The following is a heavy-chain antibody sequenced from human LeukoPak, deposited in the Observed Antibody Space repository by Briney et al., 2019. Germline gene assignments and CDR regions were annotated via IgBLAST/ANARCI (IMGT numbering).Heavy chain of an antibody. CDR2: ISYDGSNK. D-gene: IGHD3-10*01. V-gene: IGHV3-30*18. Sequence: GGSLRLSCAASGFTFSNHGMHWVRQAPGKGLEWVAVISYDGSNKYYADSVKGRFTISRGNSKNTLYLQMNSLRAEDTAVYYCAKDNGILWFGELSGRGFDYWGQGTLVTVSS. CDR1: GFTFSNHG. CDR3: AKDNGILWFGELSGRGFDY. J-gene: IGHJ4*02.